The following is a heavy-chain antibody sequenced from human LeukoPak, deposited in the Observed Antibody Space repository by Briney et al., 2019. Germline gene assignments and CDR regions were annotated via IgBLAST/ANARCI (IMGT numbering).Heavy chain of an antibody. CDR2: IRQDGSEQ. D-gene: IGHD1-26*01. CDR1: GFTFSNNW. Sequence: AGGSLRLSCVASGFTFSNNWMSWVRQAPGKGLEWVANIRQDGSEQYYGDSVKGRFTISRDNAKNSLYLQMSSLRAEDTAVYFCASYSGSYSFDYWGQGTLVTVSS. V-gene: IGHV3-7*01. CDR3: ASYSGSYSFDY. J-gene: IGHJ4*02.